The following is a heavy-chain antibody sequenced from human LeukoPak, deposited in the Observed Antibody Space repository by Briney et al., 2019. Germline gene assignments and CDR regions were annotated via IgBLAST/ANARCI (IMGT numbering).Heavy chain of an antibody. CDR1: GGSFSGYY. Sequence: SGTLSLTCAVYGGSFSGYYWSWIRQPPGKGLEWIGEINHSGSTNYNPSLKSRVTISVDTSKNQFSLKLSSVTAADTAVYYCARGGKQLVRRAPNWFDPWGQGTLVTVSS. J-gene: IGHJ5*02. CDR2: INHSGST. D-gene: IGHD6-6*01. V-gene: IGHV4-34*01. CDR3: ARGGKQLVRRAPNWFDP.